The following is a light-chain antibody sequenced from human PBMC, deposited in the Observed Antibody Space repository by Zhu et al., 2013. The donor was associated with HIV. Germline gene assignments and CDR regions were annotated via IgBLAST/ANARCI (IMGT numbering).Light chain of an antibody. V-gene: IGKV1-9*01. CDR2: AIS. J-gene: IGKJ5*01. CDR3: QQLNSYPIT. Sequence: IQLTQSPSSLSVFVGDRVTITCRASQGISSNLAWYQQKPGKAPKLLIYAISTLHSGVPSRFSGSGSGTDFSLTISSLQPEDFATYYCQQLNSYPITFGQGTRLEIK. CDR1: QGISSN.